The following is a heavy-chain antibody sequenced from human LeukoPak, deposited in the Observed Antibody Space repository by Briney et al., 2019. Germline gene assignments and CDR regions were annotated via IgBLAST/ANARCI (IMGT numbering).Heavy chain of an antibody. CDR1: GFTFTSYS. V-gene: IGHV3-23*01. CDR3: AKDGPRSITMVRAYDY. CDR2: ISGGGGST. J-gene: IGHJ4*02. Sequence: GGSLRLSCAASGFTFTSYSMNWVRQAPGKGLEWVSTISGGGGSTYYADSVKGRFTISRDNSKNTLYLQMNSLRAEDTAVYYCAKDGPRSITMVRAYDYWGQGTLVTVSS. D-gene: IGHD3-10*01.